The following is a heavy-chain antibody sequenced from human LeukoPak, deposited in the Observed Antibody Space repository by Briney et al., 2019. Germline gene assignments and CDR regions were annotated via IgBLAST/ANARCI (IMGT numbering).Heavy chain of an antibody. CDR3: NTDELDP. CDR2: IKSKTEGGTT. V-gene: IGHV3-15*01. CDR1: GFTFSNAW. Sequence: PGGSLRLSSAASGFTFSNAWMNWVRQAPGKGLEWVGRIKSKTEGGTTDYAAPVKGRFTISRGDSTNTLYLQMNSLKTEDTGVYYCNTDELDPWGQGTLVTVSS. J-gene: IGHJ5*02.